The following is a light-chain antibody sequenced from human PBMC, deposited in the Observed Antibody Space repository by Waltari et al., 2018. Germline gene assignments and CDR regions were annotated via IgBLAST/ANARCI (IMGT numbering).Light chain of an antibody. CDR2: DVS. Sequence: QSALTQPRSVSGSPGQSVTISCTGTSSDVGGYNYVSWYQQHPGKAPKLMLNDVSQRPSGVPDRFSGSKSCNTASLTISGLQAEDEAEYYCLSDGGSHTWVFGGGTRLTVL. CDR3: LSDGGSHTWV. CDR1: SSDVGGYNY. J-gene: IGLJ3*02. V-gene: IGLV2-11*01.